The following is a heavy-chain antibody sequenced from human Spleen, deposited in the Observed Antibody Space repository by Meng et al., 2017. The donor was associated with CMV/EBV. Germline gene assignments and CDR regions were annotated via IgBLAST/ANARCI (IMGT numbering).Heavy chain of an antibody. J-gene: IGHJ6*02. CDR3: ARVQDIVVVPAATDYYYYGMDV. CDR1: GYTFTSYG. V-gene: IGHV1-18*01. Sequence: ASVKVSCKASGYTFTSYGISWVRQAPGQGLEWMGWISAYNGNTNYAQKLQGRVTMTTDTSTSTAYMKLRSLRSDDTAVYYCARVQDIVVVPAATDYYYYGMDVWGQGTTVTVSS. D-gene: IGHD2-2*01. CDR2: ISAYNGNT.